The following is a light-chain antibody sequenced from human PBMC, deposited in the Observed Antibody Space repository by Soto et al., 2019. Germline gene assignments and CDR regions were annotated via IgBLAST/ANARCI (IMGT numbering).Light chain of an antibody. CDR3: SSYTSSSTLV. V-gene: IGLV2-14*01. Sequence: QSALTQPDSVSGSPGQSITISSTGTSSDVGGYNYVSWYQQHPGKAPKLMIYDVSNRPSGVSNRFSGSKSGNTASLTISGLQAEHEADYYCSSYTSSSTLVFGGGTKLTVL. CDR2: DVS. J-gene: IGLJ2*01. CDR1: SSDVGGYNY.